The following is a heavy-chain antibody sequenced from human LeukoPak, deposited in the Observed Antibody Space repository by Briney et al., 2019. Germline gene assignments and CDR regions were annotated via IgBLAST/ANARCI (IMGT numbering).Heavy chain of an antibody. J-gene: IGHJ4*02. D-gene: IGHD4-17*01. CDR1: GGSFSGYY. V-gene: IGHV4-34*01. CDR3: ARADYGDYGGLDY. Sequence: SETLSLTCAVYGGSFSGYYWSWIRQPPGKGLEWIGEINHSGSANYNPSLKSRVTISVDTSKNQFSLKLSSVTAADTAVYYCARADYGDYGGLDYWGQGTLVTVPS. CDR2: INHSGSA.